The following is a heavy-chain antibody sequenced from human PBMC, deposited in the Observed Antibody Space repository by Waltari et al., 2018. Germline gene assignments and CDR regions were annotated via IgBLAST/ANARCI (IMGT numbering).Heavy chain of an antibody. D-gene: IGHD3-10*01. V-gene: IGHV4-30-2*06. CDR3: ARFTRGPYYYFDY. CDR2: IYHSGST. Sequence: QLQLQESGSGLVKPSQTLSLTCAVSGGSISSGGYSWGWIRQSPGKGLEWIGYIYHSGSTYYNPSLKSPVTISVDRSKNQFSLKLSSVTAADTAVYYCARFTRGPYYYFDYWGQGTLVTVSS. CDR1: GGSISSGGYS. J-gene: IGHJ4*02.